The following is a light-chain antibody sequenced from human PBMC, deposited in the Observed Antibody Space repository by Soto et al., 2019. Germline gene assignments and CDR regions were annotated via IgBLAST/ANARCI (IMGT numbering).Light chain of an antibody. J-gene: IGKJ4*01. V-gene: IGKV3D-15*01. Sequence: EIVMTQSPATLSVSPGERATLSCRASQSVSSNLAWYQQKPGQAPRLLIYGASSRATGIPDRFSGSGSGTDFTLTISRLEPEDFAVYYCQQYNYWPPLTFGGGTK. CDR2: GAS. CDR3: QQYNYWPPLT. CDR1: QSVSSN.